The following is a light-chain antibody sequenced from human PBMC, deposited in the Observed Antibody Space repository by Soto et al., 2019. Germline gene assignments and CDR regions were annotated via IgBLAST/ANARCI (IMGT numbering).Light chain of an antibody. J-gene: IGKJ1*01. CDR3: QQSYSTPRT. Sequence: DIQMTQSPSTLSGSVGDRVTITCRASQTISSWLAWYQQKPGKAPKLLIHKASTLKSGVPSRFSGSGSGTDFTLTISSLQPEDFATYYCQQSYSTPRTFGQGTKVDIK. V-gene: IGKV1-5*03. CDR2: KAS. CDR1: QTISSW.